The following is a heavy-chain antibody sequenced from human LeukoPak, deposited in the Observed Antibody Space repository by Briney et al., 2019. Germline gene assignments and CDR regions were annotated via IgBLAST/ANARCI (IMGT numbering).Heavy chain of an antibody. CDR2: ISGSGGSP. V-gene: IGHV3-23*01. D-gene: IGHD2-2*01. CDR1: GFPFRSYA. J-gene: IGHJ4*02. Sequence: GGSLRLSCAPSGFPFRSYAMLWVRPAPGKGLEWVAAISGSGGSPYYPDSVKGRFTISRDNSKNTLYLQMNSLRAEDTAVYYCAKVPSVYCSSTSCYLDYWGQGTLVTVSP. CDR3: AKVPSVYCSSTSCYLDY.